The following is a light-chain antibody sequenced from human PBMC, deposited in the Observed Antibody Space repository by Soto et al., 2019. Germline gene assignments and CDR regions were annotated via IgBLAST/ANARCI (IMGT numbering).Light chain of an antibody. V-gene: IGLV1-51*01. CDR1: SSNIGSNY. J-gene: IGLJ2*01. CDR2: DNN. CDR3: GTWDNSLSAVV. Sequence: QSVLTQPPSVSAAPGQKVTISCSGSSSNIGSNYVSWYQQLPGTAPKLLIYDNNSRPSGILDRFSGSKSGTSATLGITGLQTGDAADYYCGTWDNSLSAVVFGGGTKLTVL.